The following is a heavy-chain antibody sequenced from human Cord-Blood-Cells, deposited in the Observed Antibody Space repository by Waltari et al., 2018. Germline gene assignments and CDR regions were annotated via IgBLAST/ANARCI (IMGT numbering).Heavy chain of an antibody. J-gene: IGHJ6*02. Sequence: EVQLLESGGGLVQPGGSLRLSCAASGFTFSSYAMSWVRQAPGKGLEWVSAISGSGGSTYYAGSVKGRFTSSRDNSKNTLYLQMNSLRAEDTAVYYCAKGRAKSSSTPLVWGQGTTVTVSS. CDR1: GFTFSSYA. CDR3: AKGRAKSSSTPLV. CDR2: ISGSGGST. V-gene: IGHV3-23*01. D-gene: IGHD6-13*01.